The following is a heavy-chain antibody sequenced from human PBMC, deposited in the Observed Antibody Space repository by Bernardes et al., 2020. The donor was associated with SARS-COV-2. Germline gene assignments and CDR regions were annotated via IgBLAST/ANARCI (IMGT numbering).Heavy chain of an antibody. CDR1: GFTFSRYG. CDR2: IWYDGSNK. D-gene: IGHD6-19*01. CDR3: ARNYLAVGGTGNYYGMDV. J-gene: IGHJ6*02. Sequence: GSLRLSCAASGFTFSRYGMHWVRQAPGKGLEWVAVIWYDGSNKYYADSVKGRFTISRDNSKNTLYLQMGSLRPDDMAVYYCARNYLAVGGTGNYYGMDVWGQGTTVTVSS. V-gene: IGHV3-33*01.